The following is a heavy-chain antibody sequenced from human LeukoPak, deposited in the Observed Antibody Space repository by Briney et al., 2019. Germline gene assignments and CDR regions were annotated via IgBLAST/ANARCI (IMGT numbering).Heavy chain of an antibody. CDR3: ARTDYGDYSYYFDY. V-gene: IGHV1-18*01. Sequence: ASVKVSCKASGYSFSSYGISWVRQAPGQGLEWMGWISAHNGNTNYAQNVQGRVTMTTDTSTSTAYMELRSLRSDDTAVYPCARTDYGDYSYYFDYWGQGTLVTVSS. J-gene: IGHJ4*02. D-gene: IGHD4-17*01. CDR1: GYSFSSYG. CDR2: ISAHNGNT.